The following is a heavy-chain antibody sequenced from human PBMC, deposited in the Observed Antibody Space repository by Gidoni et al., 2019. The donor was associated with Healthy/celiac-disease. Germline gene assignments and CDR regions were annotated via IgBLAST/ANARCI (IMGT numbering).Heavy chain of an antibody. CDR1: GFTFSSYA. CDR3: AKGFGRGK. D-gene: IGHD3-16*01. J-gene: IGHJ4*02. Sequence: EVQLLESGGGIVQPGGSLRLSFAASGFTFSSYAMSWVRQAPGKGLEWVSAIGGSGGSKYYADTVKGRFTISRENSKNTLYLQMNSLRAEDTAVYYCAKGFGRGKWGQGTLVTVSS. V-gene: IGHV3-23*01. CDR2: IGGSGGSK.